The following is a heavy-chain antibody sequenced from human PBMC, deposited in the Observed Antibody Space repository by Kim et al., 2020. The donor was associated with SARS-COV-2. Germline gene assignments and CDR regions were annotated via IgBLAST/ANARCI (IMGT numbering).Heavy chain of an antibody. CDR1: GYTFTGYY. V-gene: IGHV1-2*06. CDR2: INPNSGGT. CDR3: AREITIFGAGYYYYGMDV. J-gene: IGHJ6*02. Sequence: ASVKVSCKASGYTFTGYYMHWVRQAPGQGLEWMGRINPNSGGTNYAQKFQGRVTMTRDTSISTAYMELSRLRSDDTAVYYCAREITIFGAGYYYYGMDVWGQGATVTVSS. D-gene: IGHD3-3*01.